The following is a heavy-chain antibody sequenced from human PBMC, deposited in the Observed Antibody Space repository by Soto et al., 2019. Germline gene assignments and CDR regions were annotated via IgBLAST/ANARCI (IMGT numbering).Heavy chain of an antibody. Sequence: ASVKVSCKASGGTFSSYAISWVRQAPGQGLEWMGGIIPIFGTANYAQKFQGRVTITADESTSTAYMELSSLRSEDTAVYYCARGYYYGSGSYSYYYYGMDVWGQGTTVTVS. J-gene: IGHJ6*02. D-gene: IGHD3-10*01. V-gene: IGHV1-69*13. CDR2: IIPIFGTA. CDR3: ARGYYYGSGSYSYYYYGMDV. CDR1: GGTFSSYA.